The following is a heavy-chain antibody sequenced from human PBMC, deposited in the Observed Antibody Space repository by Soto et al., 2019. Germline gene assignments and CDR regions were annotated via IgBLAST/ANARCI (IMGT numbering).Heavy chain of an antibody. CDR3: AREVAVTGIAIDY. CDR2: IWCDGSNK. V-gene: IGHV3-33*01. Sequence: PGGSLRLSCAASGFTFSSYGMHWVRQAPGKGLEWVSGIWCDGSNKYYTDSVKGRFTISRDNAKSTLYLQMNSLRAEDTAVYYCAREVAVTGIAIDYWGQGTLVTVSS. J-gene: IGHJ4*02. D-gene: IGHD6-19*01. CDR1: GFTFSSYG.